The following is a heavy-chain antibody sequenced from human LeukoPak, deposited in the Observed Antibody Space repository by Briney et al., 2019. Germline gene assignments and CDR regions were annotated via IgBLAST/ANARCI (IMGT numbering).Heavy chain of an antibody. CDR3: AKELTGGSFDY. CDR2: ISWNSGSI. D-gene: IGHD3-16*01. V-gene: IGHV3-9*03. CDR1: GFTFDDYA. J-gene: IGHJ4*02. Sequence: GGSLRLSCAASGFTFDDYAMHWARQAPGKGLEWVSGISWNSGSIGYADSVKGRFTISRDNAKNSLYLQMNSLRAEDMALYYCAKELTGGSFDYWGQGTLVTVSS.